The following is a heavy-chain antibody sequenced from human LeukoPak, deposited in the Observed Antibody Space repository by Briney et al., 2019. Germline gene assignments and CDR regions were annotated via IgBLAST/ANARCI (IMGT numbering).Heavy chain of an antibody. CDR3: AKVSRYCSSTSCPGGLNNWFDP. D-gene: IGHD2-2*01. V-gene: IGHV3-30*18. CDR1: GFTFSSYG. Sequence: GGSLRLSCAASGFTFSSYGMHWVRQAPGKGLEWVAVISYDGSNKYYADSVKGRFTISRDNSKNTLYLQMNSLRAEDTAVYYCAKVSRYCSSTSCPGGLNNWFDPGAREPWSPSPQ. CDR2: ISYDGSNK. J-gene: IGHJ5*02.